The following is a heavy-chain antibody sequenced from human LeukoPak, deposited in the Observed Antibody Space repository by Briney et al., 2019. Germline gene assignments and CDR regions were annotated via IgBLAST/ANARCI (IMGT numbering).Heavy chain of an antibody. CDR2: ISDEGTTT. D-gene: IGHD3-10*01. V-gene: IGHV3-74*01. CDR3: ARDSRYHSGWGSYQPYWFDP. Sequence: GGSLRLSCAASGFTFNLYWIHWVRQPPGKGLEWLSRISDEGTTTNYADSVKGRFTISRDNAKDTLYLQMHSLRVDDTAVYYCARDSRYHSGWGSYQPYWFDPWGQGTLVTVSS. CDR1: GFTFNLYW. J-gene: IGHJ5*02.